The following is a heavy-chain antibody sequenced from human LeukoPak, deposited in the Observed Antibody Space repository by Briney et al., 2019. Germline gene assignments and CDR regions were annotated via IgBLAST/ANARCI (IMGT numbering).Heavy chain of an antibody. CDR2: IKHDGSDT. D-gene: IGHD6-13*01. V-gene: IGHV3-7*05. CDR1: GFXFSSYW. J-gene: IGHJ4*02. Sequence: PGGSLRLSCAASGFXFSSYWISWVRQAPGKGLEWVANIKHDGSDTNYVDSVKGRFTISRDNAKHSLYLQMNSLRAEDTAMYYCARRIAATGMKYFDYWGQGIMVTVSS. CDR3: ARRIAATGMKYFDY.